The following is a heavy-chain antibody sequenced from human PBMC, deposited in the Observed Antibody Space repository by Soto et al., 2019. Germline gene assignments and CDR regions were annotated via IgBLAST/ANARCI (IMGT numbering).Heavy chain of an antibody. J-gene: IGHJ4*02. CDR3: ARDEVRGTIAAAGTDY. CDR1: GGTFSSYT. Sequence: GASVKVSCKASGGTFSSYTISWVRQAPGQGLEWMGRIIPILGITNYAQKLQGRVTITADTSTSTAYMELRSLRSDDTAVYYCARDEVRGTIAAAGTDYWGQGTLVTVSS. V-gene: IGHV1-69*04. CDR2: IIPILGIT. D-gene: IGHD6-13*01.